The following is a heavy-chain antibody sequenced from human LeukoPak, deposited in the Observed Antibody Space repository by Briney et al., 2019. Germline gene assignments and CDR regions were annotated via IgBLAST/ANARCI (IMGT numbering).Heavy chain of an antibody. Sequence: ASVKVSCKASGYIFTNYYIHWVRQAPGQGLEWMGWINPNSGGTNYAQKFQGRVTMTRDTSISTAYMELSRLRSEDTAVYYCAREVPATDGRMDYWGQGTLVTVSS. CDR2: INPNSGGT. CDR3: AREVPATDGRMDY. CDR1: GYIFTNYY. V-gene: IGHV1-2*02. D-gene: IGHD2-2*01. J-gene: IGHJ4*02.